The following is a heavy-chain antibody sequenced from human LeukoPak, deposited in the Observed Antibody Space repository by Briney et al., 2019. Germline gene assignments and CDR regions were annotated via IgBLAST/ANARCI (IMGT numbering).Heavy chain of an antibody. CDR3: AKDRGYTGYDSGGIDF. J-gene: IGHJ4*02. CDR1: GFTFRSYA. CDR2: ISYGDGTA. Sequence: RGSLRLSCAASGFTFRSYAMNWVRQSPGKGLEWVSSISYGDGTAFYAGSVKGRFTVSRDNSRSTLYLQMASLRAEDTAVYYCAKDRGYTGYDSGGIDFWGQGILVTVSS. V-gene: IGHV3-23*01. D-gene: IGHD5-12*01.